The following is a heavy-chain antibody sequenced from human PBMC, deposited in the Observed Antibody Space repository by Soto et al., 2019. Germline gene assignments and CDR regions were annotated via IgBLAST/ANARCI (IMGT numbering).Heavy chain of an antibody. CDR3: ARIYDSSGYYYGNNWFDP. CDR1: GGSIGGYD. Sequence: LETLCLTCTVSGGSIGGYDGSWIRQPPGKGLEWIGYIYYSGSTYYNPSLKSRVTISVDTSKNQFSLKLSSVTAADTAVYYCARIYDSSGYYYGNNWFDPWGQGTLVTVS. J-gene: IGHJ5*02. CDR2: IYYSGST. V-gene: IGHV4-59*06. D-gene: IGHD3-22*01.